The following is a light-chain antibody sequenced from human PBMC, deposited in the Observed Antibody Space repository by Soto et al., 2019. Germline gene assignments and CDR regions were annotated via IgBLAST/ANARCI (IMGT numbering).Light chain of an antibody. CDR3: QVWDSSSDHLYV. Sequence: SYELTQPPSVSVAPGKTARITCGGNNIGSKSVHWYQQKPGQAPVLVIDYDSDRPSGIPERFSGSNSGNTATLTISRVEAGDEADYYCQVWDSSSDHLYVLGTGTKAHRP. CDR2: YDS. CDR1: NIGSKS. J-gene: IGLJ1*01. V-gene: IGLV3-21*04.